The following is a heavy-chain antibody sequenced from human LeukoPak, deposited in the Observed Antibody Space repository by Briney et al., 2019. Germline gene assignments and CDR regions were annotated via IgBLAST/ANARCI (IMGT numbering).Heavy chain of an antibody. CDR1: GYSISSGYY. CDR3: ARHSGWDPRTPPDY. Sequence: KPSETLSLTCTVSGYSISSGYYWGWIRQPPGKGLEWIGTIYHSGSTYYNPSLKSRVTISVDTSKNQFFLKLSSVTAADTAVYYCARHSGWDPRTPPDYCGQGTLVTVSS. CDR2: IYHSGST. V-gene: IGHV4-38-2*02. D-gene: IGHD1-26*01. J-gene: IGHJ4*02.